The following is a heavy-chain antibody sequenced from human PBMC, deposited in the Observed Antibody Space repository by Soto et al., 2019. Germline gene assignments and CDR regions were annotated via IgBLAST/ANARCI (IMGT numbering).Heavy chain of an antibody. J-gene: IGHJ5*02. CDR3: ARAISGYVT. D-gene: IGHD5-12*01. V-gene: IGHV1-3*04. Sequence: QVQLVQSGAEVKKPGASVKVYCKASGINSTTYALHWVRQAPGQGLEWMGWINTGNGNTRYSQRFLGRVSLPTDTSASTASMDLSSLTSEDTAAYFCARAISGYVTWGQGTLITVSS. CDR2: INTGNGNT. CDR1: GINSTTYA.